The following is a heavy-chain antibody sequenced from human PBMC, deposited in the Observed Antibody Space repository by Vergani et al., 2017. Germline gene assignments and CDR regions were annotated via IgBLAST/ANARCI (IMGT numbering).Heavy chain of an antibody. CDR2: IYPGNSDT. CDR3: ARRAVATGNFDY. V-gene: IGHV5-51*01. D-gene: IGHD6-19*01. J-gene: IGHJ4*02. Sequence: EVQLVQSGAEVKKPGESLKISCKGSGYSFANYWIGWVRQMPGKGLEWMGIIYPGNSDTRYSPSFQGQVTISADRSISTAYLQWSSLKXSDTAMYYCARRAVATGNFDYWGQGTLVTVSS. CDR1: GYSFANYW.